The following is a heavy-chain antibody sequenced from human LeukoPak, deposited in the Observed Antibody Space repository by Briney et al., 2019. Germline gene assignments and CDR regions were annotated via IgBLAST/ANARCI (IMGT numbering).Heavy chain of an antibody. V-gene: IGHV3-53*01. CDR2: IYSDNT. CDR3: ARGSTLGSCTSSSCHNWFDP. D-gene: IGHD2-2*01. Sequence: GGSLRLSCTVSGFTVSSNSMSWVRQAPGKGLEWVSFIYSDNTHYSDSVKGRFTISRDNSKNTLYLQMNSLRAEDTAVYYCARGSTLGSCTSSSCHNWFDPWGQGTLVTVSS. CDR1: GFTVSSNS. J-gene: IGHJ5*02.